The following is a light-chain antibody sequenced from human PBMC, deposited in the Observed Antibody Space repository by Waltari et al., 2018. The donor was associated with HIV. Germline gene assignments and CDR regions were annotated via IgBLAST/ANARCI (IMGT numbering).Light chain of an antibody. J-gene: IGKJ1*01. CDR2: GAS. CDR3: QHFGSSRT. V-gene: IGKV3-20*01. CDR1: QTIGSSY. Sequence: EIVLTQSPGTLSLSTGERATLSCRASQTIGSSYLAWYQQKPGQAPRLLIFGASTRATGIPDRFSGSGAGTDFTLTISRLEPEDFAVYYCQHFGSSRTFGQGTKVEIK.